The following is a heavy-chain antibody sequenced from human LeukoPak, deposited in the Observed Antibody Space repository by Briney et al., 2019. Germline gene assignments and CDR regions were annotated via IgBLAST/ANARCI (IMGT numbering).Heavy chain of an antibody. CDR2: IWYDGSNK. Sequence: GGSLRLSCAASGFTFSSYGMHWVRQAPGKGLEWVAVIWYDGSNKYYADSVKGRFTISRDNSKNTLYLRMNSLRAEDTAVYYCAREGTEFYFDYWGQGTLVTVSS. V-gene: IGHV3-33*01. D-gene: IGHD1-1*01. CDR1: GFTFSSYG. CDR3: AREGTEFYFDY. J-gene: IGHJ4*02.